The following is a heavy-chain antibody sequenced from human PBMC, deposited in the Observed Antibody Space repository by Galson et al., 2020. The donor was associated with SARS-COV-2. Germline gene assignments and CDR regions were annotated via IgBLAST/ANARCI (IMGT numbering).Heavy chain of an antibody. J-gene: IGHJ5*02. V-gene: IGHV4-30-4*07. D-gene: IGHD3-3*01. CDR1: GAAISSGGYS. Sequence: SETLSLTCAVSGAAISSGGYSWSWLRQPPGKGLEWIGYIFDSGTSDYHPSLKSRLTISIDTSRSQCSLRLSSVTAADTAVYFCAGGITIVGDDSHAGWFDPWGQGTLVTVSS. CDR3: AGGITIVGDDSHAGWFDP. CDR2: IFDSGTS.